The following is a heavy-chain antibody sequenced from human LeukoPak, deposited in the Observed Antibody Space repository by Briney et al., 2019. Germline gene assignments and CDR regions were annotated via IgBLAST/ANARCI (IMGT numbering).Heavy chain of an antibody. CDR1: GASVSSVGYS. V-gene: IGHV4-30-2*01. CDR3: ARGTHEFDP. Sequence: SETLSLTCTVSGASVSSVGYSCSWIRQPPGKGLEWVGYIFHSGNTYYNPSLKSRVTITVDRSKNQYTLMSKSAAHEDTAVCGCARGTHEFDPWGQGTLVTVSS. J-gene: IGHJ5*02. CDR2: IFHSGNT.